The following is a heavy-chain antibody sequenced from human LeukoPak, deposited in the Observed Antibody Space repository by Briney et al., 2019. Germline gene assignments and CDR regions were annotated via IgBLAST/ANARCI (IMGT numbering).Heavy chain of an antibody. D-gene: IGHD5-12*01. CDR2: IIPIFGTP. V-gene: IGHV1-69*06. Sequence: ASVKVSCKASGGTFSSYAISWVRQAPGQGLEWMGGIIPIFGTPNYAQKFQGRVTITADKSTSTAYMELSSLRSEDTAVYYCAREPVATREIYMDVWGKGTTVTVSS. J-gene: IGHJ6*03. CDR1: GGTFSSYA. CDR3: AREPVATREIYMDV.